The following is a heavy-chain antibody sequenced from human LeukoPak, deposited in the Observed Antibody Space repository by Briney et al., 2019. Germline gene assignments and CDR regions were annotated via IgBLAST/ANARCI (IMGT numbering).Heavy chain of an antibody. CDR2: INPNSGGT. J-gene: IGHJ4*02. CDR3: ARDSDYGDYGDY. Sequence: GASVKVSCKDPGYTFTGYYMHWVRQAPGQGLEWMGWINPNSGGTNYAQKFQGKVTMTRDTSISTAYMELSRLRSDDTAVYYCARDSDYGDYGDYWGQGTLVTVSS. D-gene: IGHD4-17*01. CDR1: GYTFTGYY. V-gene: IGHV1-2*02.